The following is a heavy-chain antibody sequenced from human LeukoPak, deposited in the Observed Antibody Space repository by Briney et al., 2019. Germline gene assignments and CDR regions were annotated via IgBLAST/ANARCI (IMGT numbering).Heavy chain of an antibody. CDR2: IYTTRST. Sequence: PSETLSLTCTVSGYSISSSYYWSWIRQPAGQGLEWIGRIYTTRSTNYNPSLKSRVTMSVDTSKNHFSLKLTSVTAADTAVYYCAGYSYGHRFVDYWGQGTLVTVSS. J-gene: IGHJ4*02. CDR1: GYSISSSYY. CDR3: AGYSYGHRFVDY. V-gene: IGHV4-4*07. D-gene: IGHD5-18*01.